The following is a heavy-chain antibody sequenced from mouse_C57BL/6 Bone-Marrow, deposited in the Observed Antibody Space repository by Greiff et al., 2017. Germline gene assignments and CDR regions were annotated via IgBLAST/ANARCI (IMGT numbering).Heavy chain of an antibody. CDR2: IHPTSGST. Sequence: QVQLQQPGAELVKPGASVKLSCKASGYTFTSYWMHWVKQRPGQGLEWIGMIHPTSGSTNYNEKFKSKATLTVDKSSSTAYMQLSSRTSEDSAVYDCARGDYGNHHYAMDYWCQGTSVTVSS. D-gene: IGHD2-1*01. V-gene: IGHV1-64*01. J-gene: IGHJ4*01. CDR3: ARGDYGNHHYAMDY. CDR1: GYTFTSYW.